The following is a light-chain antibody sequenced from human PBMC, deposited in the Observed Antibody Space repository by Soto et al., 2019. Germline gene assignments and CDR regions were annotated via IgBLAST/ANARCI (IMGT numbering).Light chain of an antibody. CDR2: GAA. J-gene: IGKJ1*01. CDR3: QQYNDWWT. V-gene: IGKV3-15*01. CDR1: QTVSSN. Sequence: EIVMTQSPATLSVSPGGRATLSCRASQTVSSNLAWYQQKPGQAPRLLIYGAATRATGIPARFSGSGSGTEFTLTIRSLQSEDFAVYFCQQYNDWWTFGQGTKVDIK.